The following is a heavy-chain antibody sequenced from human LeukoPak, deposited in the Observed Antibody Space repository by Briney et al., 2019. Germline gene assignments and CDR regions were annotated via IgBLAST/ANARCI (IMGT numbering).Heavy chain of an antibody. CDR2: FDPEDGET. J-gene: IGHJ5*02. V-gene: IGHV1-24*01. CDR3: ATGMGELLYGNWFDP. CDR1: GHTLTELS. Sequence: ASVKVSCKVSGHTLTELSMHWVRQAPGKGLEWMGGFDPEDGETIYAQKFQGRVTMTEDTSTDTAYMELSSLRSEDTAVYYCATGMGELLYGNWFDPWGQGTLVTVSS. D-gene: IGHD1-26*01.